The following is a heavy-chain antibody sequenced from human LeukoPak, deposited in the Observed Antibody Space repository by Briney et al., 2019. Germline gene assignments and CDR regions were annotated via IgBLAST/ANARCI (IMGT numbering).Heavy chain of an antibody. CDR3: VRGRHDLYGEPWDY. Sequence: GGSLRLSCAAYGFTLTFYWMHWVRQAPGKGLVWVSRINGDGRIRDYADSGKGRFTISGDNAENKVYLHMNKLRADDTAFYYCVRGRHDLYGEPWDYWGQGALVTVSS. J-gene: IGHJ4*02. CDR1: GFTLTFYW. V-gene: IGHV3-74*01. CDR2: INGDGRIR. D-gene: IGHD4-17*01.